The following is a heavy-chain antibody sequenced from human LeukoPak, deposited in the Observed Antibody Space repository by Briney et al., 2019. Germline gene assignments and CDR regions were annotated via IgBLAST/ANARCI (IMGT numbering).Heavy chain of an antibody. CDR1: GVSISGGDYY. V-gene: IGHV4-30-4*01. J-gene: IGHJ5*02. Sequence: SENLSLTCTVSGVSISGGDYYWTWIRQPPGKGLEWIGYIYHRGSTHYNSSLKSRLTISVDTSKNQFSLKLSSVTAADTAVYYCARGLRGIMIRGAITDLNWFDAWGQGTLVIVSS. CDR2: IYHRGST. CDR3: ARGLRGIMIRGAITDLNWFDA. D-gene: IGHD3-10*01.